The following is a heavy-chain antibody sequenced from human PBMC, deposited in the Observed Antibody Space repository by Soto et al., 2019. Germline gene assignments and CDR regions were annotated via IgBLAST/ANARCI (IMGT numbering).Heavy chain of an antibody. D-gene: IGHD6-19*01. CDR1: GFTFSSYA. J-gene: IGHJ4*02. CDR2: ISGSGGST. Sequence: EVQLLESGGGLVQPGGSLRLSCAASGFTFSSYAMSWVRQAPGKGLEWVSAISGSGGSTYYADSVKGRFTISRDNSKNTLYLQMNSLRAEDTAVYYCARCRRSGWYGGGDYWGQGTLVTVSS. CDR3: ARCRRSGWYGGGDY. V-gene: IGHV3-23*01.